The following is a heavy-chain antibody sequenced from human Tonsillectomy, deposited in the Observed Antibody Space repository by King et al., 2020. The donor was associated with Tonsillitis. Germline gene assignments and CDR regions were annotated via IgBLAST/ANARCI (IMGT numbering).Heavy chain of an antibody. CDR1: GFTFSSYG. Sequence: VQLVESGGGVVQPGRSLRLSCAASGFTFSSYGMHWVRQAPGKGLEWVAVIWYDGSNKYYADSVKGRFTISRDNSKNTLYLQMNSLRAEDTAVYYCARGTDRLGETIDYWGQGTLVTVSS. D-gene: IGHD3-10*01. V-gene: IGHV3-33*08. CDR2: IWYDGSNK. CDR3: ARGTDRLGETIDY. J-gene: IGHJ4*02.